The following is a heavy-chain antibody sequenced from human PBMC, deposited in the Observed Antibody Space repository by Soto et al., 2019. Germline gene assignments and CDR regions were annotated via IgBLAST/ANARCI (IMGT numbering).Heavy chain of an antibody. CDR2: TYYRSKWFN. J-gene: IGHJ5*01. CDR1: GDSVSTNSAT. V-gene: IGHV6-1*01. Sequence: QVQLQQSGPGLVKPSQTLSLTCAISGDSVSTNSATWDWIRQSPSRGLEWLGRTYYRSKWFNDYAVAVTGRQSNNPDTSTTQFSLQLNSVTPDDTAVYYCARLIGNSWLDSWGQGTLVTVSS. CDR3: ARLIGNSWLDS. D-gene: IGHD2-8*01.